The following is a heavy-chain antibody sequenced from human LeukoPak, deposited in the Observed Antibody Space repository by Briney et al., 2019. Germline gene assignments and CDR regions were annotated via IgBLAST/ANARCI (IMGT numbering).Heavy chain of an antibody. CDR3: ARGQSGSGWYSY. Sequence: SETLSLTCTVSGGSISSYYWSWFRQPPGKGLEWIGFFSYSASTNYNPSLKSRVTISADTSKNQFSLKLSSVTAADTAVYYCARGQSGSGWYSYWGQGTLVTVSS. CDR2: FSYSAST. J-gene: IGHJ4*02. V-gene: IGHV4-59*01. CDR1: GGSISSYY. D-gene: IGHD6-19*01.